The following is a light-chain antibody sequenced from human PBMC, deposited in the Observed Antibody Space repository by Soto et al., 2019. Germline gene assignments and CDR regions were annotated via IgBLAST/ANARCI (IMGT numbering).Light chain of an antibody. CDR3: QQYENLPT. J-gene: IGKJ5*01. CDR1: QNINNY. Sequence: DIQMTQSPSSLSASVGDRVTITCQASQNINNYLNWYQQKPGRAPKLLIYDASNLEAGVPSRFRGSGSGTDFTFTISRLQPEDIATYYRQQYENLPTFGQGTRLESK. CDR2: DAS. V-gene: IGKV1-33*01.